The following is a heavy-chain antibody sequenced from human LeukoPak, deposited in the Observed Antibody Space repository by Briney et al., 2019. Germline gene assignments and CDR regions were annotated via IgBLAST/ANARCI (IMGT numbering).Heavy chain of an antibody. CDR3: TTYRVGEQWMIPNY. D-gene: IGHD6-19*01. J-gene: IGHJ4*02. V-gene: IGHV3-15*01. CDR1: GFXFSNAW. CDR2: IKSKTDGGTP. Sequence: GGSLRLSCAASGFXFSNAWISWVRQAPGKGLEWVGLIKSKTDGGTPDYAAPAKGRFTISRDDSKNTLYLQMNSLKTEDTAVYYCTTYRVGEQWMIPNYWGQGTLVTVSS.